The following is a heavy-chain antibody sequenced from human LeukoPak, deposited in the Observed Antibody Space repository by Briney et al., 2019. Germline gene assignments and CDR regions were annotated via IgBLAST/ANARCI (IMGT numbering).Heavy chain of an antibody. Sequence: PGGSLRLSCAASGFTFSSYEMNWVRQAPGKGLEWVSAISGSGGSTYYADSVKGRFTISRDNSKNTLYLQMNSLRAEDTAVYYCAERGDYLDYWGQGTLVTVSS. CDR2: ISGSGGST. D-gene: IGHD4-17*01. CDR3: AERGDYLDY. J-gene: IGHJ4*02. CDR1: GFTFSSYE. V-gene: IGHV3-23*01.